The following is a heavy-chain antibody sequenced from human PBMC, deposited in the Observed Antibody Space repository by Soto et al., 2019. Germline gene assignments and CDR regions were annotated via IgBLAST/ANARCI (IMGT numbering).Heavy chain of an antibody. CDR3: ARERANYDYVWGSPYFDY. Sequence: HPGGSLRLSCAASGFTFSSYWMHWVRQAPGKGLVWVSRINSDGSSTSYADSVKGRFTISRDNAKNTLYLQMNSLRAEDTAVYYCARERANYDYVWGSPYFDYWGQGTLVTVSS. V-gene: IGHV3-74*01. D-gene: IGHD3-16*01. CDR2: INSDGSST. CDR1: GFTFSSYW. J-gene: IGHJ4*02.